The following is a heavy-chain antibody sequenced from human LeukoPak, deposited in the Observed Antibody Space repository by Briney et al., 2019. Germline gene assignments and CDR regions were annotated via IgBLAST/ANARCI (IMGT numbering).Heavy chain of an antibody. D-gene: IGHD6-13*01. Sequence: GGSLRLSCAASGFTFSSYAMSWVRQAPGKELEWVSYISSSGSTIYYADSVKGRFTISRDNAKNSLYLQMNSLRAEDTAVYYCARGIAAADYYYYYYYMDVWGKGTTVTVSS. J-gene: IGHJ6*03. V-gene: IGHV3-48*04. CDR1: GFTFSSYA. CDR3: ARGIAAADYYYYYYYMDV. CDR2: ISSSGSTI.